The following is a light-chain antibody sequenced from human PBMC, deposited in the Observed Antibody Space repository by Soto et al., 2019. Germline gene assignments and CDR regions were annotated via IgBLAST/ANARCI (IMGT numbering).Light chain of an antibody. CDR1: QSVNNW. J-gene: IGKJ1*01. Sequence: DIQMTQSHSILSASVGDRVTITCRASQSVNNWLAWYQQRPGKAPTLLIYKASSLQIEVPSRFSGSGSGTEFTLTISSLQPDDFATYYCQQYHSYPWTFGQGTKVDIK. CDR3: QQYHSYPWT. V-gene: IGKV1-5*03. CDR2: KAS.